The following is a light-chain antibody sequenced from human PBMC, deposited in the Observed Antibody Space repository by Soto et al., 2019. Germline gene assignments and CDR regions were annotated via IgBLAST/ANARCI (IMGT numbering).Light chain of an antibody. CDR3: QSYDSSLSVV. CDR2: GNS. J-gene: IGLJ2*01. V-gene: IGLV1-40*01. Sequence: QYVLTQPPSVSGAPGQRVTISCTGSSSNIGAGYDVHWYQQLPGTAPKLFIYGNSNRPSGVPDRFSGSKSGTSASLAITGLQAEDEADYYCQSYDSSLSVVFGGGTKLTVL. CDR1: SSNIGAGYD.